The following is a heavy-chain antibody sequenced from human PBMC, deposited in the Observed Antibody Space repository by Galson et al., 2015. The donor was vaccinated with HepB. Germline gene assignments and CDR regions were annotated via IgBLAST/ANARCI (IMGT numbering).Heavy chain of an antibody. CDR2: ISYDGSNK. D-gene: IGHD6-25*01. CDR1: GFTFSSYG. CDR3: AKEQRHGGFDY. J-gene: IGHJ4*02. Sequence: SLRLSCAASGFTFSSYGMHWVRQAPGKGLEWVAVISYDGSNKYYADSVKGRFTISRDNSKNTLYLQMNSLRAEDTAVYYCAKEQRHGGFDYWGQGTLVTVSS. V-gene: IGHV3-30*18.